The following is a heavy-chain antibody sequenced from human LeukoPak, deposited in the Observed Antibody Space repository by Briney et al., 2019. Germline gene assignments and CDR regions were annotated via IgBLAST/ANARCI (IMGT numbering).Heavy chain of an antibody. CDR2: INPGGGST. CDR1: GYTFTSNY. J-gene: IGHJ5*02. D-gene: IGHD6-6*01. CDR3: ARGFPVASIAALPGVLNWFDP. Sequence: ASVKVSCKASGYTFTSNYMHWVRQAPGQGLEWMGVINPGGGSTSYAQKFQGRVTMTRDMSTSTVYMELSSLRSEDTAVYYCARGFPVASIAALPGVLNWFDPWGQGTLVTVSS. V-gene: IGHV1-46*01.